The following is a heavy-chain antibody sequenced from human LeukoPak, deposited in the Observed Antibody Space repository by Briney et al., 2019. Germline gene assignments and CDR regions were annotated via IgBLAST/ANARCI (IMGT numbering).Heavy chain of an antibody. Sequence: ASVKVSCKASGGTFSSYAISWVRQAPGQGLEWMGRIIPILGIANYAQKFQGRVTITADKSTSTAYMELSSLRSEDTAVYYCARSSRDGYNYGYWGQGTLVTVSS. CDR3: ARSSRDGYNYGY. D-gene: IGHD5-12*01. V-gene: IGHV1-69*04. J-gene: IGHJ4*02. CDR2: IIPILGIA. CDR1: GGTFSSYA.